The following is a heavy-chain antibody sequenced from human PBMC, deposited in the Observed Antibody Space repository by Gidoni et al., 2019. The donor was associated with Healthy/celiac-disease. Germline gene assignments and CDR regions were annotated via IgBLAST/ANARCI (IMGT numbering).Heavy chain of an antibody. D-gene: IGHD3-3*01. CDR1: GFTFSSYA. V-gene: IGHV3-23*01. Sequence: EVQLLESGGGLVQPGGSLRLSCAASGFTFSSYAMSWVRQAPGKGLEWVSAISGSGGSTYYADSVKGRFTISRDNSKNTLYLQMNSLRAEDTAVYYCAKDGTYYDFWSGYPSSYYYYYGMDVWGQGTTVTVSS. CDR2: ISGSGGST. J-gene: IGHJ6*02. CDR3: AKDGTYYDFWSGYPSSYYYYYGMDV.